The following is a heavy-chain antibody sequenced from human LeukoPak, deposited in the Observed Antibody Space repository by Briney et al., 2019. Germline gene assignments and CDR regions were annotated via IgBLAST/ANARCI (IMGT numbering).Heavy chain of an antibody. V-gene: IGHV4-34*01. Sequence: SETLSLTCAVYGGSFSGYYWSWIRQPPGKGLEWIGEINHSGSTNYNPSLKSRVTISVDTSKNQFSLKLSSVTAADTAVYYCARGLTTVTQNWFDPWGQGTLVTVSS. CDR3: ARGLTTVTQNWFDP. CDR1: GGSFSGYY. J-gene: IGHJ5*02. CDR2: INHSGST. D-gene: IGHD4-17*01.